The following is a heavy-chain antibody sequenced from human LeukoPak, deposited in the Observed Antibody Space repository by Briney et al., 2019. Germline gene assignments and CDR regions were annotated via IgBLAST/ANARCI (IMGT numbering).Heavy chain of an antibody. CDR3: ARGQTHDSGSYARAFDI. CDR2: IYSGGST. CDR1: GFTFSSYW. J-gene: IGHJ3*02. Sequence: PGGSLRLSCAASGFTFSSYWMNWVRQAPGKGLEWVSVIYSGGSTYYAGSVKGRFTISRDNSKNTLYLQMNSLRAEDTAVYYCARGQTHDSGSYARAFDIWGQGTMVTVSS. D-gene: IGHD1-26*01. V-gene: IGHV3-66*01.